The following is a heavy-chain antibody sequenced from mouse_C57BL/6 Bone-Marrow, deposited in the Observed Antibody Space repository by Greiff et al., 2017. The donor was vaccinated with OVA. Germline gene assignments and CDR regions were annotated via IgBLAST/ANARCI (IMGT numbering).Heavy chain of an antibody. CDR2: ISDGSSYT. CDR1: GFTFSSYA. D-gene: IGHD1-1*01. CDR3: ARALYYYGSSLWYFDV. J-gene: IGHJ1*03. V-gene: IGHV5-4*03. Sequence: EVKVVESGGGLVKPGGSLKLSCAASGFTFSSYAMSWVRQTPEKRLEWVATISDGSSYTYYPDNVKGRFTISRDNAKNNLYLQMSHLKSEDTAMYYCARALYYYGSSLWYFDVWGTGTTVTVSS.